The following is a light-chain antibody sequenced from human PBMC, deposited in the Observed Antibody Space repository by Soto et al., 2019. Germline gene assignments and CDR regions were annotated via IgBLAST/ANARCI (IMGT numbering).Light chain of an antibody. V-gene: IGKV1-39*01. CDR2: DAS. CDR3: QQSFSTPWT. J-gene: IGKJ1*01. Sequence: DIHMPQSPSSLSASVGDRVTLTCRASQTISTFLNWYQHKPGKAPKLLIFDASNLHSGVPSRFSGSGSGTDFTLTISSLQPEDFATYSCQQSFSTPWTFGQGTKVDIK. CDR1: QTISTF.